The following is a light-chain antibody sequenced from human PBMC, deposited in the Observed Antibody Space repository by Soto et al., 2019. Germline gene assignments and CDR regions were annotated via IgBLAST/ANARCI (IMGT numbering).Light chain of an antibody. Sequence: SYELTQPPSVSVSPGQTASITCSGDKLGDKYACWYQQKPGQSPVLVIYQDSKRPSGIPERFSGSNSGNTATLTISGTQAMDKADYYCQAWDSSTAVVFGGGTKLTVL. V-gene: IGLV3-1*01. CDR2: QDS. CDR3: QAWDSSTAVV. J-gene: IGLJ2*01. CDR1: KLGDKY.